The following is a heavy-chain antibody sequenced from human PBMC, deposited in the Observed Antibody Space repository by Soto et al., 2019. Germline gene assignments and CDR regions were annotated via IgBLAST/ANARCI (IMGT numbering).Heavy chain of an antibody. CDR1: GFTFSNAW. CDR2: IKSKTDGGTT. Sequence: GGSLRLSCAASGFTFSNAWMSWVRQAPGKGLEWVGRIKSKTDGGTTDYAAPVKGRFTISRDDSKNTLYLQMNSLKTEDTAVYYCTTDLYYYDSSGHYNWGQGTLVTVSS. CDR3: TTDLYYYDSSGHYN. D-gene: IGHD3-22*01. V-gene: IGHV3-15*01. J-gene: IGHJ4*02.